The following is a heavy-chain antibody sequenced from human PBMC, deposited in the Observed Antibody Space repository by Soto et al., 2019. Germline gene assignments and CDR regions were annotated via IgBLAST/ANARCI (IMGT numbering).Heavy chain of an antibody. CDR3: ATTTVTYYYYGMDV. Sequence: GESLKISCNGSGYSFTSYWVSWVRQMPGKGLEWMGRIDPSDSYTNYSPSFQGHVTISADKSISTAYLQWSSLKASDTAMYYCATTTVTYYYYGMDVWGQGTTVTVSS. J-gene: IGHJ6*02. V-gene: IGHV5-10-1*01. CDR2: IDPSDSYT. CDR1: GYSFTSYW. D-gene: IGHD4-17*01.